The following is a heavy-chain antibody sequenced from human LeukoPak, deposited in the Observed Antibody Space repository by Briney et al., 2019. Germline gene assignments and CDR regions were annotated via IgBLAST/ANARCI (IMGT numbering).Heavy chain of an antibody. CDR3: ARGGTENYYDSSGYKDPYLLDY. CDR2: ISGSGGST. J-gene: IGHJ4*02. Sequence: GGSLRPSCAASGFTFSSYAMSWVRQAPGKGLEWVSAISGSGGSTYYADSVKGRFTISRHNSKNTLYPQMNSLRAEDTAVYYCARGGTENYYDSSGYKDPYLLDYWGQGTLVTVSS. CDR1: GFTFSSYA. D-gene: IGHD3-22*01. V-gene: IGHV3-23*01.